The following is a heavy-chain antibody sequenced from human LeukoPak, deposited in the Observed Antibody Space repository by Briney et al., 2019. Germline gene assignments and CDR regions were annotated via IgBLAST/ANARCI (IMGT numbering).Heavy chain of an antibody. CDR1: GYTFTSYG. J-gene: IGHJ4*02. V-gene: IGHV1-18*01. Sequence: ASVKVSCTASGYTFTSYGISWVRQAPGQGLEWMGWISVYNGNTNYAQKLQGRVTMTTDTSTSTAYMELRSLRSDDTAVYYCARDVGRDYEAGFDYWGQGTLVTVSS. D-gene: IGHD4-17*01. CDR2: ISVYNGNT. CDR3: ARDVGRDYEAGFDY.